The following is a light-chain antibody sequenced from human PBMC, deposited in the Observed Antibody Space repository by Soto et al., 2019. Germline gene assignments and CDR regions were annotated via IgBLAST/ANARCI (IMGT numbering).Light chain of an antibody. CDR3: QQYNSYSPT. J-gene: IGKJ1*01. Sequence: DIQMTQSPSTLSASVGDRVTITCRASQSISIWLAWYQQKPGKAPKLLIYKASSLESGVPSRFNGSGSVTEFTLTISSLQPADFATYYCQQYNSYSPTFGQGTKVEIK. CDR2: KAS. CDR1: QSISIW. V-gene: IGKV1-5*03.